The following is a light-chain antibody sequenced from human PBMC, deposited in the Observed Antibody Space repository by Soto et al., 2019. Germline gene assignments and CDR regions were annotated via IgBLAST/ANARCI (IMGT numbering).Light chain of an antibody. V-gene: IGLV2-23*01. Sequence: QSALTQPASVSGSPGQSITISCAGTMRDVGAYNLVSWYQQHPGRAPKLMIYEGSRRPSGVPERFSGSKSGNTASLTVSGLQAEDEAHYYCCSYAGSNTFVFGTGTKVTVL. CDR3: CSYAGSNTFV. CDR2: EGS. J-gene: IGLJ1*01. CDR1: MRDVGAYNL.